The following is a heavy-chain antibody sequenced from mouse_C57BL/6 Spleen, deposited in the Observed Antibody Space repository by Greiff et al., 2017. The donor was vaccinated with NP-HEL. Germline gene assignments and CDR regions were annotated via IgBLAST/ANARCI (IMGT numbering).Heavy chain of an antibody. CDR1: GYTFTSYW. D-gene: IGHD3-2*02. CDR3: ARGRDTRLRLRNYYAMDY. CDR2: IYPGSGST. J-gene: IGHJ4*01. Sequence: QVQLKQSGAELVKPGASVKMSCKASGYTFTSYWITWVKQRPGQGLEWIGDIYPGSGSTNYNEKFKSKATLTVDTSSSTAYMQLSSLTSEDSAVYYYARGRDTRLRLRNYYAMDYWGQGTSVTVSS. V-gene: IGHV1-55*01.